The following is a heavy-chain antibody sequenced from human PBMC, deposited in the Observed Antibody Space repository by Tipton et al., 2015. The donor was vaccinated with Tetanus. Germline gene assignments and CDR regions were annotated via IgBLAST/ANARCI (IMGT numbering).Heavy chain of an antibody. CDR2: VDYNGNT. CDR1: GGSINTGDYY. D-gene: IGHD5-24*01. V-gene: IGHV4-30-4*01. Sequence: TLSLTCNVSGGSINTGDYYWSWIRQPPGKGLEWLGNVDYNGNTFYNSALESRITISIDTSKNQFSLKLTSGTAADTAVYYCAMMADNWFDPWGQGTLVTVSS. J-gene: IGHJ5*02. CDR3: AMMADNWFDP.